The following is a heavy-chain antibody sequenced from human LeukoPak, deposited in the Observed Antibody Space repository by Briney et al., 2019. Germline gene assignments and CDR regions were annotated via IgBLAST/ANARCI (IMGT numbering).Heavy chain of an antibody. V-gene: IGHV3-48*02. CDR1: GFTFSSHS. D-gene: IGHD7-27*01. CDR2: IDSGSGNI. Sequence: GGSLRLSCAASGFTFSSHSMNWVRQAPGKGLEWLSYIDSGSGNIYYRDSVKGRFTISRDNAQDSLYLQMDSLRDEDTAVYYCAREDDDWGPNSLDVWGQGTVVTVSS. CDR3: AREDDDWGPNSLDV. J-gene: IGHJ3*01.